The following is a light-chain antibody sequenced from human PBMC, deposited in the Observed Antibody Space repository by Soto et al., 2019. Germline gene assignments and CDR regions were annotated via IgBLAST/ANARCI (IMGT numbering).Light chain of an antibody. CDR1: QSVSSSY. CDR2: GAS. J-gene: IGKJ2*01. V-gene: IGKV3-20*01. Sequence: EIELTQSPGTLSLSPGERATLSCRASQSVSSSYLAWYQQKPGQAPRLLIYGASSRATGIPDRFSGSGSGTDFTLTISRLEPEDFAVYYCHQYGSSPLYTFGQGTKLEIK. CDR3: HQYGSSPLYT.